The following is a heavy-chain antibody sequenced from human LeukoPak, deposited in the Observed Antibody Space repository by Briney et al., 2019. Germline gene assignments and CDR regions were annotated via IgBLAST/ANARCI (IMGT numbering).Heavy chain of an antibody. CDR1: GFTFSSSA. Sequence: GGSLRLSCAASGFTFSSSAMSWVRQAPGKGLEWVSAISNNGGYTYYADSVQGRFTISRDNSKSTLCLQMNSLRAEDTAVYYCTRHLTIVEATPFDLWGQGTLVTVSS. D-gene: IGHD1-26*01. V-gene: IGHV3-23*01. CDR2: ISNNGGYT. CDR3: TRHLTIVEATPFDL. J-gene: IGHJ5*02.